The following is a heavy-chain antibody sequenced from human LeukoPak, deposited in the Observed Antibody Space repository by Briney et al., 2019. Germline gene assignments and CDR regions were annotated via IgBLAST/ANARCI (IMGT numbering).Heavy chain of an antibody. J-gene: IGHJ4*02. CDR1: GGTFSSYA. V-gene: IGHV1-69*04. CDR3: ARGDYYDSSGYYYATPNIDY. CDR2: IIPILGIA. Sequence: ASVKVSCKASGGTFSSYAISWVRQAPGQGLEWVGRIIPILGIANYAQKFQGRVTITADKSTSTAYMELSSLRSENTAVYYCARGDYYDSSGYYYATPNIDYWGQGTLVTVSS. D-gene: IGHD3-22*01.